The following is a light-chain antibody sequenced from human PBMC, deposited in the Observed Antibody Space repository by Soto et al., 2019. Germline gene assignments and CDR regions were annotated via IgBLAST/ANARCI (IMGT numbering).Light chain of an antibody. CDR2: DAS. Sequence: EIVLTQSPGTLSLSPGDRATLSCRASQSVSIYLAWYQQKPGQAPRLLIYDASNRVTGIPARFSGSGSGTDFTLNNSRVEPEEFAVFYWQQGVDWLPFGRGTQLEIK. CDR3: QQGVDWLP. CDR1: QSVSIY. J-gene: IGKJ2*01. V-gene: IGKV3-11*01.